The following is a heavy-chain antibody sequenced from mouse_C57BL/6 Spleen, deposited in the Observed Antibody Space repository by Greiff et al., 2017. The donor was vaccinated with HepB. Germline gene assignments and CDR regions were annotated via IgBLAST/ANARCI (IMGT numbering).Heavy chain of an antibody. Sequence: EVQLVESGPGLVKPSQSLSLTCSVTGYSITSGYYWNWIRQFPGNKLEWMGYISYDGSNNYNPSLKNRIPITRDTSKNQFFLKLNSVTTEDTATYYCAREGGITTVDWYFDVWGTGTTVTVSS. CDR2: ISYDGSN. D-gene: IGHD1-1*01. CDR1: GYSITSGYY. CDR3: AREGGITTVDWYFDV. J-gene: IGHJ1*03. V-gene: IGHV3-6*01.